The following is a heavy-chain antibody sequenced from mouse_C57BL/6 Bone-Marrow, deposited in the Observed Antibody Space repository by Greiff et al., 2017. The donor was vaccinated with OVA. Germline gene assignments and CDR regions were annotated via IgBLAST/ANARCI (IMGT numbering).Heavy chain of an antibody. D-gene: IGHD1-1*01. Sequence: QVQLQQSGAELVRPGTSVKVSCKASGYAFTNYLIEWVKQRPGQGLEWIGVINPGSGGTNYNEKFKGKATLTADKSSSTAYMQLSSLTSEDSAVYFCARAPYYYGSSYDAMDYWGQGTTLTVSS. V-gene: IGHV1-54*01. J-gene: IGHJ2*01. CDR2: INPGSGGT. CDR1: GYAFTNYL. CDR3: ARAPYYYGSSYDAMDY.